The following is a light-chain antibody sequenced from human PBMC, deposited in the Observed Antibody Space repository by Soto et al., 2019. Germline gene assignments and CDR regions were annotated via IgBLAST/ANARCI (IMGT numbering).Light chain of an antibody. V-gene: IGLV2-11*01. J-gene: IGLJ2*01. CDR1: SSDVGAYNS. Sequence: QSALTQPRSVSGSPGQSVTISCTGTSSDVGAYNSVSWYQQHPDKAPKLMIYDVSQRPSGVPDRFSGSKSGNTAPLTISGLQAEDEADYYCVSYTGTHIPVALGGGTKVTVL. CDR3: VSYTGTHIPVA. CDR2: DVS.